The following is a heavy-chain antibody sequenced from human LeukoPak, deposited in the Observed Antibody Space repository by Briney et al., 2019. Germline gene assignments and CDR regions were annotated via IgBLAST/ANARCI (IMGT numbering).Heavy chain of an antibody. J-gene: IGHJ4*02. CDR1: GFTFSGSA. D-gene: IGHD3-22*01. V-gene: IGHV3-73*01. Sequence: GGSLRLSCAASGFTFSGSAMHWVRQASGKGLEWVGRIRSKANSYAAAYAASVKGRFTISRDDSKNTAYLQMNSLKTEDTAVYYCTRRQTDDSSGYYGYWGQGTLVTVSS. CDR2: IRSKANSYAA. CDR3: TRRQTDDSSGYYGY.